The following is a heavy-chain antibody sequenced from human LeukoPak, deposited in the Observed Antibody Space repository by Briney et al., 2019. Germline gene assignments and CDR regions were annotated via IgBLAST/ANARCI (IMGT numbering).Heavy chain of an antibody. D-gene: IGHD6-13*01. CDR2: ISASGGST. CDR1: GFTLSTHA. Sequence: GGSVRLSCAASGFTLSTHARSWVRQAPGKGLEWVSDISASGGSTYYADPVKGGSTASRDNSKNTLYLQMSSLRADDTAVYYCAKGPRQQPVTRFDSWGQGTLITVSS. J-gene: IGHJ4*02. CDR3: AKGPRQQPVTRFDS. V-gene: IGHV3-23*01.